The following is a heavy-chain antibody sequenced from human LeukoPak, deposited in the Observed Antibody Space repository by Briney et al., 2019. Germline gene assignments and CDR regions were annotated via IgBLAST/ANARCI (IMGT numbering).Heavy chain of an antibody. V-gene: IGHV1-8*01. CDR1: GYTFTSYD. CDR3: ARLRYANSWFDP. D-gene: IGHD3-9*01. J-gene: IGHJ5*02. Sequence: GASVKVSCKASGYTFTSYDINWVRQSTGQGLEWMGWMNPNSGNTGYAQKFQGRVTMTRNTSISTAYMELSSLRSEDTAVYYCARLRYANSWFDPWGQGTLVTVSS. CDR2: MNPNSGNT.